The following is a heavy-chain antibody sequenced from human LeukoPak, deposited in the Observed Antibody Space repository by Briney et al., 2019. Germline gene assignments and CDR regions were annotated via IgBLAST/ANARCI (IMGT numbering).Heavy chain of an antibody. D-gene: IGHD3-10*01. V-gene: IGHV4-34*01. CDR1: GGSFSGYY. CDR3: ARRVVRGVIIRSNWFDP. Sequence: SETLSLTCAVYGGSFSGYYWSWIRQPPGKGLEWIGEINHSGSTNYNPSLKSRVTISVDTSKNQFSLKLSSVTAADTAVYYCARRVVRGVIIRSNWFDPWGQGTLVTVSS. J-gene: IGHJ5*02. CDR2: INHSGST.